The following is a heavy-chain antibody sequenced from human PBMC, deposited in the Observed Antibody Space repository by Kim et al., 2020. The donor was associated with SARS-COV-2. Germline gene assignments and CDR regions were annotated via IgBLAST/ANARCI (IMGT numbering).Heavy chain of an antibody. Sequence: KRRVTISVDTSKNQFSLKLSSVTAADTAVYYCARVPLLGYQLLSVSWFDPWGQGTLVTVSS. V-gene: IGHV4-59*01. J-gene: IGHJ5*02. CDR3: ARVPLLGYQLLSVSWFDP. D-gene: IGHD2-2*01.